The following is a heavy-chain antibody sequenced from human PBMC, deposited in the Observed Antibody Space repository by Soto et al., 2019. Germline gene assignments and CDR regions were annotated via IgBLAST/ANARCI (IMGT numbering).Heavy chain of an antibody. CDR1: GFTFRDYY. Sequence: GGSLRLSCAASGFTFRDYYMTWIRQAPGKGLEWVSYISSSGTGIYYADSVKGRFTISRDNAKNSLYLVMSSLRAEDTAVYYCARAYSDAFDIWGQGTMVTVSS. CDR3: ARAYSDAFDI. J-gene: IGHJ3*02. CDR2: ISSSGTGI. V-gene: IGHV3-11*01. D-gene: IGHD2-15*01.